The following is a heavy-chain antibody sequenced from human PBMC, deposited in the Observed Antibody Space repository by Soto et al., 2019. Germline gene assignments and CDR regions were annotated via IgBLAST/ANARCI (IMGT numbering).Heavy chain of an antibody. V-gene: IGHV4-39*01. Sequence: QLQLQESGPGLVKPSETLSLTCTVSGGSISSNGYYWGWIRQPPGKGLEWIGTISYSGSTYYNPSLKSRVTISVDTSRNQFSLKLRSVTAAATAVYYCASLYGDYVSYWGQGTLVTVSS. J-gene: IGHJ4*02. D-gene: IGHD4-17*01. CDR1: GGSISSNGYY. CDR2: ISYSGST. CDR3: ASLYGDYVSY.